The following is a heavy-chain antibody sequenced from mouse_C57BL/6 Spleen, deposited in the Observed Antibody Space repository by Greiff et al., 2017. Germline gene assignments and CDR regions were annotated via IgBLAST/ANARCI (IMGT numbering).Heavy chain of an antibody. J-gene: IGHJ1*03. CDR1: GYTFTSYW. Sequence: VQLQQSGTVLARPGASVKLSCKTSGYTFTSYWMHWVKQRPGQGLEWIGAIYPGNSDTSYNQKFKGKAKLAAVTSTSTAYLELSSLTNADSAVYYCTRASSYYYGSSDWYFDVWGTGTTVTVSS. V-gene: IGHV1-5*01. D-gene: IGHD1-1*01. CDR3: TRASSYYYGSSDWYFDV. CDR2: IYPGNSDT.